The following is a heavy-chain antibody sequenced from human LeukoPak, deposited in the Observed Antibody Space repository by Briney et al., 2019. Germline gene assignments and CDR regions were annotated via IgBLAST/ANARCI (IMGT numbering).Heavy chain of an antibody. Sequence: GGSLRLSXAASGFTFRSYEMNWVRQAPGKGLEWVSYISSSGSTIYYADSVKGRFTISRDNAKNSLYLQMNSLRAEDTAVYYCALDQWRFDYWGQGTLVTVSS. V-gene: IGHV3-48*03. CDR1: GFTFRSYE. D-gene: IGHD1/OR15-1a*01. CDR2: ISSSGSTI. CDR3: ALDQWRFDY. J-gene: IGHJ4*02.